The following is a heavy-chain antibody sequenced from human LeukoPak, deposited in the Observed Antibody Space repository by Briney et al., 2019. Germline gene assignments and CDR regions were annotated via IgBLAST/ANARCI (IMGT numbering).Heavy chain of an antibody. Sequence: SETLSLTCTVSGGSISSHYWSWIRQPPGKGLEWIGYIYYSGSTNYNPSLKSRVTISVDTSKNRFSLKLSSVTAADTAVYYCARTMTYYDFWSGSTKGWFDPWGQGTLVTVSS. V-gene: IGHV4-59*11. CDR2: IYYSGST. D-gene: IGHD3-3*01. CDR3: ARTMTYYDFWSGSTKGWFDP. CDR1: GGSISSHY. J-gene: IGHJ5*02.